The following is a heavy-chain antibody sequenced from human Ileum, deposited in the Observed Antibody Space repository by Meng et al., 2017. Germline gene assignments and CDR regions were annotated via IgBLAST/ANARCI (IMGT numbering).Heavy chain of an antibody. D-gene: IGHD4-17*01. V-gene: IGHV1-18*01. CDR3: ARDQIGDYVWDY. CDR1: GYTFTSTNSG. CDR2: VSTYNDDT. Sequence: QVQLVQSGAEVKKPGASVKVSCKASGYTFTSTNSGNSWMRQAPGQGLEWMGWVSTYNDDTNHVQKFQDRVTMTTDTSTSTVYMELRSLRSDDTAVYYCARDQIGDYVWDYWGQGTLVTVSS. J-gene: IGHJ4*02.